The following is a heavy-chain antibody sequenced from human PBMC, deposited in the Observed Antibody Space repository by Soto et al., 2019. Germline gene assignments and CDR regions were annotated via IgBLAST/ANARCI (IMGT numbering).Heavy chain of an antibody. CDR1: GFTFSDYS. D-gene: IGHD6-13*01. J-gene: IGHJ6*02. CDR2: ISSSSSYT. Sequence: PGGSLRLSCAASGFTFSDYSMSWIRQAPGKGLEWVSYISSSSSYTNYADSVKGRFTISRDNAKNSLYLQMNSLRAEDTAVYYCARDDVSRGIIAAAGTSGYYYGMDVWGQGTTVTVSS. CDR3: ARDDVSRGIIAAAGTSGYYYGMDV. V-gene: IGHV3-11*06.